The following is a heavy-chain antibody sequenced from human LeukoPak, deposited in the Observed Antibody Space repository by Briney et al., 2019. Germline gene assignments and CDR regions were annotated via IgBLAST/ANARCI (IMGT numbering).Heavy chain of an antibody. Sequence: GGSLRLSCAASGFTFSSYAMHWVRQAPGKGLEWVAVISNDGSNKYYADSVKGRFTISRDNSENTLYLQMNSLRAEDTAVYYCAKSPTDYGSGPFDYWGQGTLVTVSS. CDR3: AKSPTDYGSGPFDY. J-gene: IGHJ4*02. D-gene: IGHD3-10*01. CDR1: GFTFSSYA. V-gene: IGHV3-30-3*02. CDR2: ISNDGSNK.